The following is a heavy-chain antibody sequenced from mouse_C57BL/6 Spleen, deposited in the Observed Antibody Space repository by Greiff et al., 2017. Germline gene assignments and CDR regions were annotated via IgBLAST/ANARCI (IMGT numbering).Heavy chain of an antibody. CDR2: ILPGSGST. Sequence: QVQLKQSGAELMKPGASVKLSCKATGYTFTGYWIEWVKQRPGHGLEWIGEILPGSGSTNYNEKFKGKATFPADTSSTTAYMQLSSLTTEDSAIYYCARYRPYAMDYWGQGTSVTVSS. CDR1: GYTFTGYW. CDR3: ARYRPYAMDY. J-gene: IGHJ4*01. V-gene: IGHV1-9*01.